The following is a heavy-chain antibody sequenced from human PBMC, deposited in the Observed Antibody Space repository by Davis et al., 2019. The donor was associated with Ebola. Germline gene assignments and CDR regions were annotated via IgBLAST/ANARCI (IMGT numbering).Heavy chain of an antibody. D-gene: IGHD6-19*01. CDR2: ISSNGGST. Sequence: GESLKISCAASGFTFSHYAMHWVRQAPGKGLEYVSAISSNGGSTYYANSVKGRFTISRDNSRNTLYLQMGSLRAEDMAVYYCARGEQWLGFYFDYWGQGTLVTVSS. J-gene: IGHJ4*02. CDR1: GFTFSHYA. V-gene: IGHV3-64*01. CDR3: ARGEQWLGFYFDY.